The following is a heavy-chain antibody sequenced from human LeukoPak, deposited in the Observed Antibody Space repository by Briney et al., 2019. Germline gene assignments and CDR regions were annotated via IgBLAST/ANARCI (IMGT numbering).Heavy chain of an antibody. J-gene: IGHJ5*02. Sequence: SETLSLTCTVSGGSISSGGYYWSWIRQHPGKGLEWIGYIYYSGSTYYNPSLKSRVTISVDTSKNQCSLKLSSVTAADTAVYYCARVVVPAARWFDPWGQGTLVTVSS. D-gene: IGHD2-2*01. CDR3: ARVVVPAARWFDP. V-gene: IGHV4-31*03. CDR2: IYYSGST. CDR1: GGSISSGGYY.